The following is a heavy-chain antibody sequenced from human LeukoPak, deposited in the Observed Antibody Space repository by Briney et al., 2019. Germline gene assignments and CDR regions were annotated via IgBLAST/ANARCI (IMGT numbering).Heavy chain of an antibody. CDR1: GYTFTSYG. Sequence: GASVRVSCKASGYTFTSYGISWVRQAPGQGLEWMGWISAYNGNTNYAQKLQGRVTMTTDTSTSTVYMELSSLRSEDTAVYYCARPYSSSWYYFDYWGQGTLVTVSS. CDR3: ARPYSSSWYYFDY. D-gene: IGHD6-13*01. CDR2: ISAYNGNT. V-gene: IGHV1-18*01. J-gene: IGHJ4*02.